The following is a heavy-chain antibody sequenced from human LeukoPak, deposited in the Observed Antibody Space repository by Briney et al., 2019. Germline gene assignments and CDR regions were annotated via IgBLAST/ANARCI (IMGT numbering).Heavy chain of an antibody. V-gene: IGHV1-24*01. CDR3: ATEGAGGSLGAHYDY. J-gene: IGHJ4*02. CDR1: GYTLTELS. Sequence: ASVKVSCKVSGYTLTELSMYWVRQAPGKGLEWMGGFDPEDGETIYAQKFQGRVTMTEDTSTDTAYMELSSLRSEDTAVYYCATEGAGGSLGAHYDYWGQGTLVTVSS. D-gene: IGHD1-26*01. CDR2: FDPEDGET.